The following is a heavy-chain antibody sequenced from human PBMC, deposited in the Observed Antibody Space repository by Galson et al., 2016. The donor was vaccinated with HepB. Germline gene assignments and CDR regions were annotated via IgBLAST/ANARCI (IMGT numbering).Heavy chain of an antibody. D-gene: IGHD3-16*01. V-gene: IGHV3-53*01. CDR2: IYSGGTT. CDR1: GFTVSSNY. Sequence: SLRLSCAASGFTVSSNYMSWVRQAPGKGLEGVSVIYSGGTTFYGDSVKGRSTISRDTSKNTLYLQMNSLRAEDTAVYYCATAPTLGYWGQGTLVTVSS. J-gene: IGHJ4*02. CDR3: ATAPTLGY.